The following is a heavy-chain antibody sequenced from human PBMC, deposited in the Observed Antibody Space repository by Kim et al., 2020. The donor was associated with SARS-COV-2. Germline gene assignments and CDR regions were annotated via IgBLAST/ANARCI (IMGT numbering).Heavy chain of an antibody. CDR1: GYSISSGYY. CDR2: IYHSGST. Sequence: SETLSLTCTVSGYSISSGYYWGWIRQPPGKGLEWIGSIYHSGSTYYNPSLKSRVTISVDTSKNQFSLKLSSVTAADTAVYYCARRDYYDSREVDRGGWFDPWGQGTLVTVSS. V-gene: IGHV4-38-2*02. D-gene: IGHD3-22*01. CDR3: ARRDYYDSREVDRGGWFDP. J-gene: IGHJ5*02.